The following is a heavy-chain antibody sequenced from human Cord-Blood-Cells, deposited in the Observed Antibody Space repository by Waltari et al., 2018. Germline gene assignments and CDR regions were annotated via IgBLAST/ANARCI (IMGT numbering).Heavy chain of an antibody. CDR3: ARGPVYSGSYYYFDY. V-gene: IGHV4-31*03. J-gene: IGHJ4*02. CDR1: GGPISSGGYY. D-gene: IGHD1-26*01. CDR2: IYYSGST. Sequence: QVQLQESGPGLVKPSQTLSLPCTVPGGPISSGGYYWSWIRQPPGKGLEWIGYIYYSGSTYYNPSLKSRVTISVDTSKNQFSLKLSSVTAADTAVYYCARGPVYSGSYYYFDYWGQGTLVTVSS.